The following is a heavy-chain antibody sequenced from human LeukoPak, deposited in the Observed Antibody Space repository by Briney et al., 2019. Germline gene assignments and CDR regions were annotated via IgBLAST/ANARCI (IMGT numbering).Heavy chain of an antibody. CDR3: ARESPYGSGSYTVV. CDR2: IYYSGST. J-gene: IGHJ6*04. D-gene: IGHD3-10*01. Sequence: PSETLSLTCTVSGGSISSGGYYWSWIRQHPGKGLEWIGYIYYSGSTYYNPSLKSRVTISVDTSKNQFSLKLSSVTAADTAVHYCARESPYGSGSYTVVWGKGTTVTVSS. V-gene: IGHV4-31*03. CDR1: GGSISSGGYY.